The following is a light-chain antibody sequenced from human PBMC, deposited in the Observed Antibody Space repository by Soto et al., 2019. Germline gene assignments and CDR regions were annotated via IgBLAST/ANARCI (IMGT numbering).Light chain of an antibody. CDR1: SSDVGGYNY. Sequence: QSVLTQPPSASGSPGQSVTISCTGTSSDVGGYNYVSWYQHHPGKAPKLIIYEVYKRPSGVPDRFSGSKSGNTAALTVSGLQAEDEADYYCSSYVGTNSYVFGTGTKVPGL. CDR2: EVY. J-gene: IGLJ1*01. CDR3: SSYVGTNSYV. V-gene: IGLV2-8*01.